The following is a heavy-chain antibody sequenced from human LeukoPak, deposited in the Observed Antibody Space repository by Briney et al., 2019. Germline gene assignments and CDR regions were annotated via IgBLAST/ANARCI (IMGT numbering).Heavy chain of an antibody. D-gene: IGHD3-22*01. V-gene: IGHV3-53*01. CDR1: GFTVSSNY. CDR2: IHKNAIT. Sequence: GGSLRLSCAASGFTVSSNYMTWVRQAPGKGLEWVSVIHKNAITYYADSVKGRFTISRDNSKNKLYMQMNSLRDEDTAVYYCAKDKSYYYDSSGYSDYWGQGTLVTVSS. J-gene: IGHJ4*02. CDR3: AKDKSYYYDSSGYSDY.